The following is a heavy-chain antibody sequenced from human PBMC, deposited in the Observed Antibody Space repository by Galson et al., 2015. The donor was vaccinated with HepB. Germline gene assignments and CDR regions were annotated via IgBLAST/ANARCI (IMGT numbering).Heavy chain of an antibody. Sequence: SLRLSCAASGFTFSSYSMNWVRQAPGKGLEWVSYISSSSSTIYYADSVKGRLTISRDNAKNSLYLQMNSLRAEDTAVYYCAGITISGDSGCWGQGTLVTVSS. V-gene: IGHV3-48*04. CDR2: ISSSSSTI. CDR1: GFTFSSYS. D-gene: IGHD3-9*01. J-gene: IGHJ4*02. CDR3: AGITISGDSGC.